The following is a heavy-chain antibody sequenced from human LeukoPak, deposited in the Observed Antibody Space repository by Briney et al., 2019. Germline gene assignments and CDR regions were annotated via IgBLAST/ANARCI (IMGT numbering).Heavy chain of an antibody. D-gene: IGHD3-3*01. J-gene: IGHJ4*02. V-gene: IGHV3-23*01. CDR1: GFIFSSSA. CDR2: ISNNGGYT. Sequence: GGSLRLSCAASGFIFSSSAMSWVRQAPGKGLEWVSAISNNGGYTYYADSVQGRFTISRDNSKSTLCLQMNSLRAEDTAVYYCGKVSYNFWSGYFYWGQGTLVTVSS. CDR3: GKVSYNFWSGYFY.